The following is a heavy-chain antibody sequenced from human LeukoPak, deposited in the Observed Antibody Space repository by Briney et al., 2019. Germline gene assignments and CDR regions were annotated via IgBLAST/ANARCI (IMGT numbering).Heavy chain of an antibody. CDR1: GFTFSSYA. CDR2: IYYSGNT. Sequence: GSLRLSCAAAGFTFSSYAMTWVRQAPGKGLEWLGYIYYSGNTEYKPSLKSRVAMSVDTSKNQFSLRLSSVTAADTAVYYCARSTGSTMFIDYWGQGTLVTVSS. J-gene: IGHJ4*02. V-gene: IGHV4-59*01. D-gene: IGHD3-10*02. CDR3: ARSTGSTMFIDY.